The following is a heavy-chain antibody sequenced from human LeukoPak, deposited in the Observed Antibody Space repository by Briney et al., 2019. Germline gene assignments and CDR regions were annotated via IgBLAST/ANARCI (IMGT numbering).Heavy chain of an antibody. Sequence: TSETLSLTCAVSGGSISSRNWWSWVRQPPGKGLEWIGEIHHSGSTNYNSSLKSRVTISVDKSKNQFSLKLNSVIAADTAVYYCARVVGANRDYYYYQMDVWGKGTTVTVSS. CDR1: GGSISSRNW. J-gene: IGHJ6*03. V-gene: IGHV4-4*02. CDR3: ARVVGANRDYYYYQMDV. CDR2: IHHSGST. D-gene: IGHD1-26*01.